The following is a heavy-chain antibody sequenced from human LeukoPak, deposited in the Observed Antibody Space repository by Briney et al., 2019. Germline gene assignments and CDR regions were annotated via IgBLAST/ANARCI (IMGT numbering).Heavy chain of an antibody. V-gene: IGHV1-2*02. CDR2: MNPNSGDT. Sequence: GASVKVSCKASGYTFTGYYIHWVRQAPGQGLEWMGWMNPNSGDTHYAQNFQGRVTLTGDTSIDTAHMEVSSLTSDDTAVYYCARGTAVAGHDFWGQGTLVTVSS. CDR3: ARGTAVAGHDF. J-gene: IGHJ4*02. CDR1: GYTFTGYY. D-gene: IGHD6-19*01.